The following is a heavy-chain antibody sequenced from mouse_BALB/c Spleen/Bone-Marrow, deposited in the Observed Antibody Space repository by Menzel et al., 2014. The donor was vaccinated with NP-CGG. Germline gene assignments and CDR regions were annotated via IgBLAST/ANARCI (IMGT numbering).Heavy chain of an antibody. J-gene: IGHJ3*01. V-gene: IGHV4-1*02. D-gene: IGHD1-2*01. Sequence: EVKLMESGGGLVQPGGSLKLSCAASGFDFSRYWMTWVRRAPGKGLEWIGEINPDSSTINYTPSLEDKFIISRDNAKNTLYLQMSKVRSEDTALYYCAKNYYYGYVAYWGQGTLVTVSA. CDR1: GFDFSRYW. CDR2: INPDSSTI. CDR3: AKNYYYGYVAY.